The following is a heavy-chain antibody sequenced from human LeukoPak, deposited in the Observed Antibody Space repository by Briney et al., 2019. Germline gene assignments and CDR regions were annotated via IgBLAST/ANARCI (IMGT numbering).Heavy chain of an antibody. J-gene: IGHJ6*02. V-gene: IGHV4-30-4*01. CDR3: AKTFGYCSSTSCYLSYGMDV. CDR2: IYYSGST. D-gene: IGHD2-2*01. CDR1: GGSISSGDYY. Sequence: SETLSLTCTVSGGSISSGDYYWSWIRQPPGKGLEWIGYIYYSGSTYYDPSLKSRVTISVDTSKNQFSLKLSSVTAADTAVYYCAKTFGYCSSTSCYLSYGMDVWGQGTTVTVSS.